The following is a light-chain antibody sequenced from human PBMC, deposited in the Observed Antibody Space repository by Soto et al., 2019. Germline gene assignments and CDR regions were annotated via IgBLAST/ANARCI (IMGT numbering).Light chain of an antibody. V-gene: IGLV4-69*01. Sequence: QPVLTQSPSASASLGASVKLTCTLSSGHSNYAIAWHQQQPEKGPRYLMKLNSDGSHSKGDGIPDRFSGSSSGAERHLTISSLQSEDEADYYCQTWGTGTPWVFGGGTKLTVL. CDR1: SGHSNYA. CDR3: QTWGTGTPWV. J-gene: IGLJ3*02. CDR2: LNSDGSH.